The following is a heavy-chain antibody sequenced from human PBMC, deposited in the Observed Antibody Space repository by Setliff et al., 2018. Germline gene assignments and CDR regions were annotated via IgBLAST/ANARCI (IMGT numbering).Heavy chain of an antibody. CDR2: IRGRTDNYAT. D-gene: IGHD5-18*01. CDR1: GFTFSGYY. CDR3: TFARDGYDVFDI. V-gene: IGHV3-73*01. J-gene: IGHJ3*02. Sequence: PGGSLRLSCAASGFTFSGYYMQWVRQAPGKGLEWIGRIRGRTDNYATAYAASVRGRFTISRDASKNTAYLQMNSLKTEDTAVYYGTFARDGYDVFDIWGQGTMVTVSS.